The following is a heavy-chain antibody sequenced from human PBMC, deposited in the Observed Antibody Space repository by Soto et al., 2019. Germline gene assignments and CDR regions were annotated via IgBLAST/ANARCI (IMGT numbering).Heavy chain of an antibody. D-gene: IGHD1-1*01. CDR1: GFTFSNYG. Sequence: QVQMVESGGGVVQPGRSLRLSCAASGFTFSNYGMHWVRQAPGKGLEWVAVIPDDGSYQYYADSVRGRFTISRDNSKNTLYLKMSSLRAEDTAVYYCVREDEYDDTGFEYWGQAILVTVPS. CDR3: VREDEYDDTGFEY. J-gene: IGHJ4*02. CDR2: IPDDGSYQ. V-gene: IGHV3-33*01.